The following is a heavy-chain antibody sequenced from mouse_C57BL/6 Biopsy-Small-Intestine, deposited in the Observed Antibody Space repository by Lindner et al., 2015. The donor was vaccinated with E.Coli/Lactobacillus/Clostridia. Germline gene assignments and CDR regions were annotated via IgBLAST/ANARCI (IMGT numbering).Heavy chain of an antibody. CDR1: GYTFTSYW. Sequence: VQLQESGAELVKPGASVKLSCKASGYTFTSYWMHWVKQRPGQGLEWIGMIHPNSGSTNYNEKFKSKATLTVDKSSSTAYIQLSSLTSEDSAVYYCARLKDYWGQGTTLTVSS. CDR2: IHPNSGST. V-gene: IGHV1-64*01. CDR3: ARLKDY. J-gene: IGHJ2*01.